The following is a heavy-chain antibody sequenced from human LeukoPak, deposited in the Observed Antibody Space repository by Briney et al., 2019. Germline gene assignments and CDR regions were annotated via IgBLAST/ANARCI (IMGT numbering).Heavy chain of an antibody. CDR1: GFTLGSYA. CDR2: ISGSGGST. Sequence: GGSLRLSWAASGFTLGSYAMSWVRQALGKGREWVSAISGSGGSTYYADSVKGRFTISRDNSKNTLYLQMNSLRAEDTAVYFCAKRGVVIRVILVGFHREAYYFDSWGQGALVTVSS. V-gene: IGHV3-23*01. D-gene: IGHD3-22*01. CDR3: AKRGVVIRVILVGFHREAYYFDS. J-gene: IGHJ4*02.